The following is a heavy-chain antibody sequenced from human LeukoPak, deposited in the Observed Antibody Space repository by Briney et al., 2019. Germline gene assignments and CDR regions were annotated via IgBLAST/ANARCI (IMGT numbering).Heavy chain of an antibody. D-gene: IGHD3-22*01. V-gene: IGHV4-34*01. CDR1: GGSFSGYY. J-gene: IGHJ5*02. Sequence: PSETLSLTCAAYGGSFSGYYWSWIRQPPGKRLEWIGEINHSGSTNYNPSLKSRVTISVDTSKNQFSLKLSSVTAADTAVYYCASYYYDSGLNWFDPWGQGTLVTVSS. CDR2: INHSGST. CDR3: ASYYYDSGLNWFDP.